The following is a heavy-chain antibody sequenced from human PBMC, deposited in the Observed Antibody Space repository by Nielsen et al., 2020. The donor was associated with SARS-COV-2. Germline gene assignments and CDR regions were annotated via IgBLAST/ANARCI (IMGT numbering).Heavy chain of an antibody. CDR1: GYTFTSYG. D-gene: IGHD3-16*01. CDR3: ARDVNMITFGGVMYYFDY. CDR2: INPNSGGT. V-gene: IGHV1-18*01. Sequence: ASVKVSCKASGYTFTSYGISWVRQAPGQGLEWMGWINPNSGGTNYAQKFQGRVTMTTDTSTSTAYMELRSLRSDDTAVYYCARDVNMITFGGVMYYFDYWGQGTLVTVSS. J-gene: IGHJ4*02.